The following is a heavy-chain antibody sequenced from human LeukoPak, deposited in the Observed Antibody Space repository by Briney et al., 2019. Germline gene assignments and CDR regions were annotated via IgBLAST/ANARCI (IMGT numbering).Heavy chain of an antibody. V-gene: IGHV4-39*01. D-gene: IGHD3-22*01. CDR1: GGSISSSSYY. CDR2: IYYSGST. J-gene: IGHJ4*02. Sequence: SETLSLTCTVSGGSISSSSYYWGWIRQPPGKGLEWIGSIYYSGSTYYNPSLKSRVTISVDTSKNQFSLKLSSVTAADTAVYYCASLYYYDSSGYYWGQGTLVTVSS. CDR3: ASLYYYDSSGYY.